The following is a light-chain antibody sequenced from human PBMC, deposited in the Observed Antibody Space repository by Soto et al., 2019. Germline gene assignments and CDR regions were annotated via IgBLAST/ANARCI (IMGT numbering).Light chain of an antibody. J-gene: IGKJ1*01. V-gene: IGKV3-20*01. CDR1: QSVSSSY. CDR3: QQYGSSSWT. CDR2: GAS. Sequence: EIVLTQSPGTLSLSPGERATLSCRASQSVSSSYLAWYQQKPGQAPRLLIYGASSRATGIPDRFSGSGSGTDFTLTISRLEPEDFAVYYCQQYGSSSWTFGRGTKVDI.